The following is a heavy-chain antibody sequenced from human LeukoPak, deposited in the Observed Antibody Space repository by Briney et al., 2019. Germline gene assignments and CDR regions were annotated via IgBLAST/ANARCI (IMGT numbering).Heavy chain of an antibody. CDR1: GYTFTSYD. J-gene: IGHJ4*02. Sequence: ASVKVSCKASGYTFTSYDINWLRQASGQGLEWMGWMNPNSGNTGYAQKLQGRFTMTWDTSISTAYMELSSLRSDDTAVYYCAREYRHQPDWGQGTLVTVSS. CDR2: MNPNSGNT. D-gene: IGHD5-12*01. V-gene: IGHV1-8*01. CDR3: AREYRHQPD.